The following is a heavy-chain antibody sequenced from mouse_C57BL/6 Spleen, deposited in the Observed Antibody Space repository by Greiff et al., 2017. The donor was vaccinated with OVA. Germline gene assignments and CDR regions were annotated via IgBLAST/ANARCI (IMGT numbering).Heavy chain of an antibody. CDR3: ARRVVAKDYFDY. V-gene: IGHV1-53*01. D-gene: IGHD1-1*01. J-gene: IGHJ2*01. CDR1: GYTFTSYW. CDR2: INPSNGGT. Sequence: QVQLQQPGAELVKPGASVKLSCKASGYTFTSYWMHWVKQRPGQGLEWIGNINPSNGGTNYNEKFKSKATLTVDKSSSTAYMQLSSLTSEDSAAVYCARRVVAKDYFDYWGQGTTLTVSS.